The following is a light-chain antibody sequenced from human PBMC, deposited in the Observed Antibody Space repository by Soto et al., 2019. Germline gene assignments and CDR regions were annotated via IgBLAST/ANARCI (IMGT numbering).Light chain of an antibody. Sequence: QSALTQPASVSGSPGQSITISCTGTSSDVGGYNYVSWYQQHPGKAPKLIIYAVSNRPSGVSHRFSGSKSGNTASLAISGLQAEDEAEYYCSSYTSSTSVAFCGGTNLTVL. V-gene: IGLV2-14*01. CDR3: SSYTSSTSVA. J-gene: IGLJ2*01. CDR1: SSDVGGYNY. CDR2: AVS.